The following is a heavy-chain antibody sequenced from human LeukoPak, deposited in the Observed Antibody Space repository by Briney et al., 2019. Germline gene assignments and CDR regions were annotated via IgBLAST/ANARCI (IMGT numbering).Heavy chain of an antibody. CDR1: GYTFTSYG. Sequence: SVKVSCKASGYTFTSYGISWVRQAPGQGLEWMGGIIPIFGTANYAQKFQGRVTITADESTSTAYMELSSLRSEDTAVYYCARDSVLNNYYDSSGYYDAFDIWGQGTMVTVSS. CDR3: ARDSVLNNYYDSSGYYDAFDI. J-gene: IGHJ3*02. D-gene: IGHD3-22*01. CDR2: IIPIFGTA. V-gene: IGHV1-69*13.